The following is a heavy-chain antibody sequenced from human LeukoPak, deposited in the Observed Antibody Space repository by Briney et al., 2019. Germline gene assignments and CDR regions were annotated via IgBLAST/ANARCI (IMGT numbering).Heavy chain of an antibody. Sequence: PGGSLTLSCATSGFAFSSYWMLWVRHAEGKGLEWVSRIDGDGTKTTYADSVKGRFTISRDNEKNILYLHMNCLRVEDTATYYCARSQFDYWGQGILVTVSS. CDR3: ARSQFDY. CDR2: IDGDGTKT. V-gene: IGHV3-74*03. CDR1: GFAFSSYW. J-gene: IGHJ4*02.